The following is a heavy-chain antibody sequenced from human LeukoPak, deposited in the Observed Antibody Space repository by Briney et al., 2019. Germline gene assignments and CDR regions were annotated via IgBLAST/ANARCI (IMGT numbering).Heavy chain of an antibody. D-gene: IGHD3-22*01. CDR3: ARVSYDSSGYYYDY. J-gene: IGHJ4*02. V-gene: IGHV4-31*03. CDR1: GGSISSGGYY. CDR2: IYYSGST. Sequence: KTSQTLSLTCTVSGGSISSGGYYWSWIRQHPGKGLEWIGYIYYSGSTYYNPSLKSRVTISVDTSKNQFSLKLSSVTAADTAVYYCARVSYDSSGYYYDYWGQGTLVTVSS.